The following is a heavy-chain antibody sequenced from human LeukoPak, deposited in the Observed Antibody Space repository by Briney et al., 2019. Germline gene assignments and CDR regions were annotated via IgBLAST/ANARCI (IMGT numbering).Heavy chain of an antibody. CDR3: ASVGYHDYGDYGPFDY. Sequence: SQTLSLTCTVSGGSISSGDYYWSWIRQPPGKGLEWIGYIFYSGSTYYNPSLKSRVTMSVDTSKNQFSLKLSSVTAADTAVYYCASVGYHDYGDYGPFDYWGQGTLVTVSS. J-gene: IGHJ4*02. D-gene: IGHD4-17*01. CDR2: IFYSGST. V-gene: IGHV4-30-4*01. CDR1: GGSISSGDYY.